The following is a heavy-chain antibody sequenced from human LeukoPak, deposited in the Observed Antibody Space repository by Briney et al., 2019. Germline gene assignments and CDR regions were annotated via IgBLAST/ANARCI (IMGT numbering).Heavy chain of an antibody. V-gene: IGHV4-4*07. CDR3: ARSTGFDTTYYMDV. D-gene: IGHD2-8*02. J-gene: IGHJ6*03. Sequence: PSETLSLTCTVSGDSMGNYYWNWLWQPAGKGLEWIGRIRSDGTTYNNPSLESAVTMSVDTSNNHFSLRLSSVTAADTAVYYCARSTGFDTTYYMDVWGKGTTVTVSS. CDR1: GDSMGNYY. CDR2: IRSDGTT.